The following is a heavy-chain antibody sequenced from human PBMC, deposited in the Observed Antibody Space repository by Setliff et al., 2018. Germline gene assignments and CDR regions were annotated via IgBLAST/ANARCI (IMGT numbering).Heavy chain of an antibody. D-gene: IGHD3-3*01. CDR3: RFWSGYYKNDY. CDR2: INHSGST. V-gene: IGHV4-34*01. CDR1: GGSFSDYY. Sequence: PSETLSLTCTVYGGSFSDYYWGWIRQPPGKGLEWIAEINHSGSTNYNPSLKSRVTMSVDTSKKQLSLKLSSVTAADTAAYYCRFWSGYYKNDYWGRGTLVTVSS. J-gene: IGHJ4*02.